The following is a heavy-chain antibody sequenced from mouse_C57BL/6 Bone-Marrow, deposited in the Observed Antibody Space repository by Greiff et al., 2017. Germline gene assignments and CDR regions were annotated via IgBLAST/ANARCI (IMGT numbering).Heavy chain of an antibody. V-gene: IGHV5-6*01. J-gene: IGHJ2*01. CDR2: ISSGGSYT. D-gene: IGHD1-1*01. CDR1: GFTFSSYG. CDR3: ARRNYGNPYYFDY. Sequence: EVQVVESGGDLVKPGGSLKLSCAASGFTFSSYGMSWVRQTPDKRLEWVATISSGGSYTYYPDSVKGRFTISRDNAKNTLYLQMSSLKSEDTAMYYCARRNYGNPYYFDYWGQGTTLTVSS.